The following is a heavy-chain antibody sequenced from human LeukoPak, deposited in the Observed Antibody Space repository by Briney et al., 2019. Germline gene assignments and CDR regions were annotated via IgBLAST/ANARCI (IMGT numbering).Heavy chain of an antibody. V-gene: IGHV4-39*07. CDR3: ARVIAAAWYVFY. D-gene: IGHD6-13*01. CDR1: GGSISSSSYY. Sequence: TSETLSLTCTVSGGSISSSSYYWGWIRQPPGKGLEWIGSIYYSGSTYYNPSLKSRVTISVDTSKNQFSLKLSSVTAADTAVYYCARVIAAAWYVFYWGQGTLVTVSS. J-gene: IGHJ4*02. CDR2: IYYSGST.